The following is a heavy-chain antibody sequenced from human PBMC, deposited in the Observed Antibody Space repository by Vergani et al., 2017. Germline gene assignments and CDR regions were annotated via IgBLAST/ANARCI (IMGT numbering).Heavy chain of an antibody. CDR1: GGTFSSYA. CDR3: ARGGYCSSTICYSVWYFDL. CDR2: IIPIFGTA. V-gene: IGHV1-69*06. D-gene: IGHD2-2*03. J-gene: IGHJ2*01. Sequence: QVQLVQSGAEVKKPGSSVKVSCKASGGTFSSYAISWVRQAPGQGLEWMGGIIPIFGTANYAQKFQGRVTITADKSTSPAYMELSSLRSEDTAVYYCARGGYCSSTICYSVWYFDLWGRGTLVTVSS.